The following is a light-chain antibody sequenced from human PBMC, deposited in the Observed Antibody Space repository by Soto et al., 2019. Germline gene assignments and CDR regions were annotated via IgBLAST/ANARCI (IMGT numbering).Light chain of an antibody. CDR1: QSVSNN. V-gene: IGKV3-15*01. CDR3: QQYNKWPLT. J-gene: IGKJ4*01. Sequence: EIVMTQSPATLSVSPGERATLSCRASQSVSNNLAWYQQKPGQAPRLLIYHASTRATGIPARFSGSGSGTEFHLTISSLQSEDVAVYYCQQYNKWPLTFGGGTKVEIK. CDR2: HAS.